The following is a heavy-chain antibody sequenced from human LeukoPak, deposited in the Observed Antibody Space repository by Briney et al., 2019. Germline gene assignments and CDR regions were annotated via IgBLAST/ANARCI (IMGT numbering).Heavy chain of an antibody. Sequence: SETLSLTCNVSGGSISSTSYYWDWICQPPGKGLEWIGSSYYSGSTYYNPSLKSRVTISVDTSKNQFSLRLSSVTAADTAVYYCARSNWNDPFDYWGQGTLVTVSS. D-gene: IGHD1-20*01. CDR2: SYYSGST. V-gene: IGHV4-39*01. CDR1: GGSISSTSYY. CDR3: ARSNWNDPFDY. J-gene: IGHJ4*02.